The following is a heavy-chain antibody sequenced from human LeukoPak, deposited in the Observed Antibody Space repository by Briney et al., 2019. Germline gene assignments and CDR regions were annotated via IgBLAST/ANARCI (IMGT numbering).Heavy chain of an antibody. Sequence: GGSLRLSCAASGFTFSSYWMSWVRQAPGKGLEWVANINQDGSEKYYVDSVKGRFTISRDNAKNSLYLQMNSLRAEDTAVYYCARRGGSSSWYPKYYLDYWGQGTLVTVSS. CDR2: INQDGSEK. CDR1: GFTFSSYW. D-gene: IGHD6-13*01. CDR3: ARRGGSSSWYPKYYLDY. J-gene: IGHJ4*02. V-gene: IGHV3-7*01.